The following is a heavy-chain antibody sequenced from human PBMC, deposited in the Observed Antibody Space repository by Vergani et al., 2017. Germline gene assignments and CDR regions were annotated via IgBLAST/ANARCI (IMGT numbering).Heavy chain of an antibody. V-gene: IGHV4-59*01. D-gene: IGHD6-13*01. Sequence: QVQLQESGPGLVKPSETLSLTCTVSGRSISSYYWSWIRQPPGKGLEWIGYIYYSGSTNYNHSLKSRVTISVDTSKNQFSLKLSSVTAADTAVYYCARGVSVAAADPGWFDPWGQGTLVTVSS. CDR3: ARGVSVAAADPGWFDP. CDR2: IYYSGST. CDR1: GRSISSYY. J-gene: IGHJ5*02.